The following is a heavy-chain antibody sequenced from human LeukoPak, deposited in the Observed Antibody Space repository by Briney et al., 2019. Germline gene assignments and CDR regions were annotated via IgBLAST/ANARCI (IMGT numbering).Heavy chain of an antibody. CDR3: TRGYSGRSVYAFDI. V-gene: IGHV3-72*01. CDR2: TGNKASRYTT. D-gene: IGHD1-26*01. CDR1: GSTFSDQY. Sequence: PGGSLRLSCAASGSTFSDQYMHWVRQAPGKGLQWVGRTGNKASRYTTEYAASVKGRFTISRDDSKNSLYLQMNSLKPEDTALYYCTRGYSGRSVYAFDIWGEGTMVTVSS. J-gene: IGHJ3*02.